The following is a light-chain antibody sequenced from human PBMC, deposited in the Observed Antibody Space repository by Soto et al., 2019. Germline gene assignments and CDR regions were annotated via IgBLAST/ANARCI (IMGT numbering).Light chain of an antibody. CDR2: GAS. J-gene: IGKJ5*01. V-gene: IGKV3-20*01. CDR1: QSVTSGY. Sequence: EFVLTQSPGTLSLSPGERATLSCRSSQSVTSGYLAWYQQQPNQAPRLLIYGASYRATGIPDRFSGSGSGTDFTLTISRLEPEDFAVYYCQQYNNWPPLITFGQGTRLEI. CDR3: QQYNNWPPLIT.